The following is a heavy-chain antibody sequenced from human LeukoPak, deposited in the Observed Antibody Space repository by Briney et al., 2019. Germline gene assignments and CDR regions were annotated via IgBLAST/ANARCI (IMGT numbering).Heavy chain of an antibody. CDR2: ISYDGSNK. V-gene: IGHV3-30-3*01. CDR3: ARDPINARDYGDYGLDGMDV. CDR1: GFTFSSYA. J-gene: IGHJ6*02. Sequence: GGSLRLSCAASGFTFSSYAMHWVRQAPGKGLEWVAVISYDGSNKYYADSVKGRFTISRDNSKNTLYLQMNSLRAEDTAVYYCARDPINARDYGDYGLDGMDVWGQGTTVTVSS. D-gene: IGHD4-17*01.